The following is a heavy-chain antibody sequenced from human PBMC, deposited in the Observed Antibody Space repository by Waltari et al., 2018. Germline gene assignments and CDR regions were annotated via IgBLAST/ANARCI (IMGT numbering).Heavy chain of an antibody. Sequence: EVQLVESGGGLVQPGRSLTLSWLTSGFNFGDHAISWFRQAPGKGLEWVGYIRTKTYGGTTEYAASVKGRFTISRDDSKTIAYLQMSSLKIEDTAVYYCTRDYDFWSGYPLLDYWGQGTLVTVSS. CDR1: GFNFGDHA. CDR3: TRDYDFWSGYPLLDY. J-gene: IGHJ4*02. V-gene: IGHV3-49*03. CDR2: IRTKTYGGTT. D-gene: IGHD3-3*01.